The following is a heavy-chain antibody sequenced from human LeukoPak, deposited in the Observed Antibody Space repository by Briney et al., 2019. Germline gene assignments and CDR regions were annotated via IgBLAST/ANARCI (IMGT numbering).Heavy chain of an antibody. D-gene: IGHD5-18*01. CDR3: ARGSRVDTAMVLGSVDY. CDR2: ISYDGSNK. J-gene: IGHJ4*02. V-gene: IGHV3-30*03. Sequence: GGSLRLSCAASGFTFSSYWMSWVRQAPGKGLEWVAVISYDGSNKYYADSVKGRFTISRDNSKNTLYLQMNSLRAEDTAVYYCARGSRVDTAMVLGSVDYWGQGTLVTVSS. CDR1: GFTFSSYW.